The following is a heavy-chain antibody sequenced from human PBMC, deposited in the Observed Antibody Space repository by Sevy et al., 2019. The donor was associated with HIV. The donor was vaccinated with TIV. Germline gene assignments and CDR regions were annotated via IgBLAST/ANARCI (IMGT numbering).Heavy chain of an antibody. V-gene: IGHV3-48*02. J-gene: IGHJ6*03. D-gene: IGHD3-16*01. Sequence: GGSLRLSCAASGFTFSSYSMNWVRQAPGKGLEWVSYISSSSSTIYYADSVKGRFTISRDNAKNSLYLQMNSLRDDDTAVYYCARVSLGLGYYYYYMDVWGKGTTVTASS. CDR1: GFTFSSYS. CDR2: ISSSSSTI. CDR3: ARVSLGLGYYYYYMDV.